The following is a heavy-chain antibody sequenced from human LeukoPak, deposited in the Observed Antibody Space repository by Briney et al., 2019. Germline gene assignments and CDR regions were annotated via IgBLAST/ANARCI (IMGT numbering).Heavy chain of an antibody. J-gene: IGHJ4*02. CDR1: GGSFSGYY. CDR3: ARAVIAVAGTRRYFDY. D-gene: IGHD6-19*01. V-gene: IGHV4-34*01. CDR2: INHSGST. Sequence: PSETLSLTCAVYGGSFSGYYWSWIRQPPGKGLEWIGEINHSGSTNYNPSLESRVTISVDTSKNQFSLKLSSVTAADTAVYYCARAVIAVAGTRRYFDYWGQGTLVTVSS.